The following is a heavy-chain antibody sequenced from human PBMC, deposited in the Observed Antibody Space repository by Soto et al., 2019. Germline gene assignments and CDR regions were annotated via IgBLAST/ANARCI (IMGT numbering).Heavy chain of an antibody. D-gene: IGHD3-9*01. J-gene: IGHJ4*02. CDR3: TRALLKSLDY. Sequence: SETLSLTCAVSGASISTSYWWSWVRQSPGKGLEWIGEIHYSGTTNYNPSLKSRVIISQDKSQNQFSLELKSVTAADTAMYYCTRALLKSLDYWGQGTLVTVS. CDR1: GASISTSYW. CDR2: IHYSGTT. V-gene: IGHV4-4*02.